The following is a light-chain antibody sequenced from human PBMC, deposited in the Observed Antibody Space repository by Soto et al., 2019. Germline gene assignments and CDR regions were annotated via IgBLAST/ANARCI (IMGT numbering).Light chain of an antibody. V-gene: IGLV2-14*03. Sequence: QSALTQPASVSGSPGQSITISCTGTSSDVGGYNSVSWYQQHPGKAPKLMIYGVSNRPSGVSNRFSGSKSGNTASLTISGLQAEDEADYYCSSYTSSNSHVVFGGGTKLTVL. CDR1: SSDVGGYNS. CDR3: SSYTSSNSHVV. J-gene: IGLJ2*01. CDR2: GVS.